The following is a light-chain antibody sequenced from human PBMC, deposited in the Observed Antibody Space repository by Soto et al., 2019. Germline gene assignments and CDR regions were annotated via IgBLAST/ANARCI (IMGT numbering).Light chain of an antibody. J-gene: IGKJ1*01. CDR1: QSINAW. CDR3: QPYHRYST. Sequence: DIQMTQSPATLSASVRDRVTITCRASQSINAWLAWYQQKPGKAPKLLIYDVSTLDSGVPSRFSGSASGTEFTLTISSLESDDFATYYCQPYHRYSTFGQGTKVDIK. V-gene: IGKV1-5*01. CDR2: DVS.